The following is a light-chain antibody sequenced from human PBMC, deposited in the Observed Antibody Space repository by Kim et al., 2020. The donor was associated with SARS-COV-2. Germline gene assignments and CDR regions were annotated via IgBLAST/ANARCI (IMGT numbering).Light chain of an antibody. CDR2: HDN. CDR1: NLGRKS. CDR3: HVWDSSSI. J-gene: IGLJ2*01. V-gene: IGLV3-21*02. Sequence: SYELTQPPSVSVAPGETARMTCGGDNLGRKSVHWYQQKPGRAPVLVVHHDNDRPSEIPERFSGSISGNTATLTITRVEAGDEADYYSHVWDSSSIFVGGT.